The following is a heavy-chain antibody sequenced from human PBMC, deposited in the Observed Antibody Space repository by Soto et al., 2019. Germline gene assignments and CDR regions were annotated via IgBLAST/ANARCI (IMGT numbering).Heavy chain of an antibody. V-gene: IGHV3-72*01. CDR1: GFTFSDHY. CDR3: ARASCGGGSCYSDY. J-gene: IGHJ4*02. D-gene: IGHD2-15*01. CDR2: TRNKANSYTT. Sequence: GGSLRLSCAASGFTFSDHYMDWVRQAPGKGLEWVGRTRNKANSYTTEYAASVKGRFTISRDDSKNSLYLQMNSLKTEDTAVYYCARASCGGGSCYSDYWGQGPLVTVSS.